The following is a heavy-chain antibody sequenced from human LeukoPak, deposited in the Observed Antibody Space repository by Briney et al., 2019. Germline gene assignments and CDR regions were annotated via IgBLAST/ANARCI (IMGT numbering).Heavy chain of an antibody. CDR3: AKKGAVTATGYFDY. J-gene: IGHJ4*02. CDR2: IYPRDGST. Sequence: ASVKVSCKASGYTFTSNYIHWVRQAPGQGLEWMGMIYPRDGSTSYAQKFQDRVTVTRDTSTSTVHMELSGLRSEDTAVYYCAKKGAVTATGYFDYWGQGTLVTVSS. D-gene: IGHD2-21*02. CDR1: GYTFTSNY. V-gene: IGHV1-46*01.